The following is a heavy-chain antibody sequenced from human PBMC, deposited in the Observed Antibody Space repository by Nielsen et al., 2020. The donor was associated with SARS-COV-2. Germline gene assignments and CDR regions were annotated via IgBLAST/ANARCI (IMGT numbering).Heavy chain of an antibody. J-gene: IGHJ5*02. CDR3: TRSSSGVGVDWFDP. CDR1: GFTFSDHY. CDR2: TRNKANSYTT. Sequence: GGSLRLSCAASGFTFSDHYMDWVRQAPGKGLEWVGRTRNKANSYTTEYAASVKGRFTISRDDSKNSLYLQMNSLKTEDTAVYYCTRSSSGVGVDWFDPWGQGTLVTVSS. D-gene: IGHD1-26*01. V-gene: IGHV3-72*01.